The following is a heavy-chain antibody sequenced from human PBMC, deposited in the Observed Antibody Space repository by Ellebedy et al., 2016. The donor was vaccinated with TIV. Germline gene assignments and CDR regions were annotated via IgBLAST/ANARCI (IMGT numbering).Heavy chain of an antibody. CDR1: GYAFGTYG. D-gene: IGHD5/OR15-5a*01. V-gene: IGHV1-18*01. CDR2: ISAYNGNT. J-gene: IGHJ4*02. CDR3: ARDMVQGMVSRYLWFDY. Sequence: ASVKVSCKASGYAFGTYGISWVRQAPGQGLEWMGWISAYNGNTKYAQKFQGRVTMTTDASTSTAYMELRSLRSDDTAMYYCARDMVQGMVSRYLWFDYWGQGTLVTVSS.